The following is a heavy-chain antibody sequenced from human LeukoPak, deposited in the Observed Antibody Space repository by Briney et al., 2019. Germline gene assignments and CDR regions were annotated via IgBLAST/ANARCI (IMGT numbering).Heavy chain of an antibody. CDR1: GFTFSSYW. CDR3: ARALTTSATVTTGY. D-gene: IGHD4-17*01. V-gene: IGHV3-74*01. CDR2: INGEGSST. Sequence: GGSLRLSCAASGFTFSSYWMHWVRHAPGRGLGWVSRINGEGSSTTYADTVKGRFTISRDNAKSTLYLQMNSLRAEDTAMYYCARALTTSATVTTGYWGQGTLVTVSS. J-gene: IGHJ4*02.